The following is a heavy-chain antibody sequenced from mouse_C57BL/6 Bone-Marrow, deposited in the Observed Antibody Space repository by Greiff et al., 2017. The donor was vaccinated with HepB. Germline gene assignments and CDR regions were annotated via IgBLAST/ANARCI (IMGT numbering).Heavy chain of an antibody. Sequence: EVKLMESGGGLVKPGGSLKLSCAASGFTFSDYGMHWVRQAPEKGLEWVAYISSGSSTIYYADTVKGRFPISRDNAKNTLFLQMTSLRSEDTAMYYCANWYFDVWGTGTTVTVSS. V-gene: IGHV5-17*01. CDR1: GFTFSDYG. CDR2: ISSGSSTI. J-gene: IGHJ1*03. CDR3: ANWYFDV.